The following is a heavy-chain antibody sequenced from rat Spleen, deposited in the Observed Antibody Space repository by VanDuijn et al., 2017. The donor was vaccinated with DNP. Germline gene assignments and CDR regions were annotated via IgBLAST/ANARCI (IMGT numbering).Heavy chain of an antibody. D-gene: IGHD1-11*01. Sequence: EVQLVESGGGLVQPGRSLKLSCAASGFTFSDYYMAWVRQAPTKGLEWVASISYDGGSTYYRDSVKGRFTFSRDNAKSSLYLQMDSLRSEDTAAYYCSTAGAWYFDSWGQGVMVTVSS. CDR3: STAGAWYFDS. V-gene: IGHV5-20*01. CDR1: GFTFSDYY. J-gene: IGHJ2*01. CDR2: ISYDGGST.